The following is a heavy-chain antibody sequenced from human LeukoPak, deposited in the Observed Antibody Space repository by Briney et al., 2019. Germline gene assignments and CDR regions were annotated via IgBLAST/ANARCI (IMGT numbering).Heavy chain of an antibody. V-gene: IGHV4-30-2*01. J-gene: IGHJ4*02. CDR2: IYHSGGT. D-gene: IGHD2-8*01. CDR3: ARGVYCTNGVCHHYFDY. Sequence: PSETLSLTCAVSGGSISSGGYSWSWIRQPPGKGLEWIGYIYHSGGTYYNPSLKSRVTISVDRSKNQFSLKLSSVTAADTAVYYCARGVYCTNGVCHHYFDYWGQGTLVTVSS. CDR1: GGSISSGGYS.